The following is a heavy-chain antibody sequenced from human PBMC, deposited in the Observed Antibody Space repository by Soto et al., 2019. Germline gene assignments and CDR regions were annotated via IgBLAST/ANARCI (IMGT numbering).Heavy chain of an antibody. CDR1: GYSFTSYW. CDR2: IYPGDSDT. D-gene: IGHD6-13*01. J-gene: IGHJ3*02. Sequence: GESLKVSCKGSGYSFTSYWIGWVRQMPGKGLEWMGIIYPGDSDTRYSPSFQGQVTISADRSISTAYLQWSSLKASDTAMYYCARHTYGYPLFFVAAAGTPPPDIWGQGTMVTV. CDR3: ARHTYGYPLFFVAAAGTPPPDI. V-gene: IGHV5-51*01.